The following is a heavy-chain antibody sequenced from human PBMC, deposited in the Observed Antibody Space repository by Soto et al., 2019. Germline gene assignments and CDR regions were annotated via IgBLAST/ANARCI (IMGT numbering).Heavy chain of an antibody. D-gene: IGHD3-16*01. CDR1: GFTFSNYA. CDR3: VIVVHLLRYYFEF. Sequence: GGSLRLSCSVSGFTFSNYAMHWVRQAPGKGLEYVSVISSNGDSTWHPDSVKDRFTISRGKSEDALFLQMSSLRVEDTAIYYFVIVVHLLRYYFEFWGPGTLVTVSS. CDR2: ISSNGDST. J-gene: IGHJ4*03. V-gene: IGHV3-64D*06.